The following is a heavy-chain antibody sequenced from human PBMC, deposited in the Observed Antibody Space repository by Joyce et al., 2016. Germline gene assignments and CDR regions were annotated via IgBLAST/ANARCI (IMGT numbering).Heavy chain of an antibody. CDR3: ARGGYHGPYYFDY. V-gene: IGHV1-2*02. CDR1: GYTFTGYY. D-gene: IGHD3-22*01. CDR2: INPDSGGT. Sequence: QVQLVQSGAEVKKPGAPVKVSCKASGYTFTGYYIHWVRQAPGQGLEWMGCINPDSGGTNYAQKFQGRVTMTRDTAVSTAYMELSRLRSDDTAVYYCARGGYHGPYYFDYWGQGTLVTVSS. J-gene: IGHJ4*02.